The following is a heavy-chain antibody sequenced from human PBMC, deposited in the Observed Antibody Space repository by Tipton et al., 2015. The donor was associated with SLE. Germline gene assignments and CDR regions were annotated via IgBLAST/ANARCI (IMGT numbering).Heavy chain of an antibody. J-gene: IGHJ4*02. D-gene: IGHD1-26*01. CDR3: AKFISGGSFELHYFDY. Sequence: GSLRLSCAASGFTFSSYAMSWVRQAPGKGLEWVSAISGSGGSTYYADSVKGRFTISRDNSKNTLYLQMNSLRAEDTAVYYCAKFISGGSFELHYFDYWGQGTLVTVSS. CDR2: ISGSGGST. CDR1: GFTFSSYA. V-gene: IGHV3-23*01.